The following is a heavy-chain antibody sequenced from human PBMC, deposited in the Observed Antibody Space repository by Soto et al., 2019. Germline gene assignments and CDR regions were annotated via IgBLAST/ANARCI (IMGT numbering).Heavy chain of an antibody. J-gene: IGHJ3*02. CDR1: GGTFSSYA. V-gene: IGHV1-69*06. CDR3: AREREDYGDYYRAFDI. Sequence: QVQLVQSGAEVKKPGSSVKVSCKASGGTFSSYAISWVRQAPGQGLEWMGGIIPIFGTANYAQKFQGRVKITADKPTSTAYMDLSSLGSEETAVYYCAREREDYGDYYRAFDIWGQGTMVTVSS. D-gene: IGHD4-17*01. CDR2: IIPIFGTA.